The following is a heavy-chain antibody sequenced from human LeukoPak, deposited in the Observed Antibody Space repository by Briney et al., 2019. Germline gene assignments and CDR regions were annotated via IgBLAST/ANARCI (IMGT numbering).Heavy chain of an antibody. CDR1: GGSISSRSYY. CDR2: IYYTGRT. Sequence: SETLSLTCTVSGGSISSRSYYWGWIRQPPGMALEWIGSIYYTGRTYYNPSLKSRVTISLDTSKKQFPLNLTSVTAADTAVYYCARSAFCGDDCYLGLGYFFDLWGRDTLVTVSS. CDR3: ARSAFCGDDCYLGLGYFFDL. D-gene: IGHD2-21*02. V-gene: IGHV4-39*06. J-gene: IGHJ2*01.